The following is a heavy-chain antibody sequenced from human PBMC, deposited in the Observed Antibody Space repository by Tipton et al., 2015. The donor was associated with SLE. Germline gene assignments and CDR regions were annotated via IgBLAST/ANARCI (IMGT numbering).Heavy chain of an antibody. D-gene: IGHD4/OR15-4a*01. CDR2: INAGNGNT. J-gene: IGHJ6*03. CDR1: GYTFTSYA. CDR3: ARALTPRYYYYMDV. V-gene: IGHV1-3*01. Sequence: QLVQSGPEVKKPGASVKVSCKASGYTFTSYAMHWVRQDPGQRLEWMGWINAGNGNTKYSQKFQGRVTITRDTSASTAYMELSSLRSEDTAVYYCARALTPRYYYYMDVWGKGTTVTVSS.